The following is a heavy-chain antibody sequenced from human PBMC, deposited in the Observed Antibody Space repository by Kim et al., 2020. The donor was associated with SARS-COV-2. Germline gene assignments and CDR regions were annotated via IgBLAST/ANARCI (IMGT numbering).Heavy chain of an antibody. V-gene: IGHV7-4-1*02. CDR3: ARVSGLYYYGLDV. Sequence: ASVKVSCKASGYTFTNYAINWVRQAPGQGLEWIGRINTYTGNSTFAQGFTGRFVFSLDTSVSTTSLQITSLKPEDTAVFYCARVSGLYYYGLDVWGQGTTVTVSS. CDR2: INTYTGNS. J-gene: IGHJ6*02. D-gene: IGHD6-25*01. CDR1: GYTFTNYA.